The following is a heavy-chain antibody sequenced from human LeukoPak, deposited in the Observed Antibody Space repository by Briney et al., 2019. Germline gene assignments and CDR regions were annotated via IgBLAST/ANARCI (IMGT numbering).Heavy chain of an antibody. J-gene: IGHJ4*02. CDR3: ARDSAGNDY. V-gene: IGHV3-7*01. D-gene: IGHD6-13*01. CDR1: GFTFSTYW. CDR2: IKQDGSEK. Sequence: GGSRRLSCEASGFTFSTYWMSWVRQAPGKGLEWVANIKQDGSEKYYVDSVKGRFTISRDNAKNSLYLQMNSLRAEDTAMYYCARDSAGNDYWGQGTLVTVSS.